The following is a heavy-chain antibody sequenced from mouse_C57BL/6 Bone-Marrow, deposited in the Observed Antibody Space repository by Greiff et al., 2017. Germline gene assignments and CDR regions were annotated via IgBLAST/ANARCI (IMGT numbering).Heavy chain of an antibody. CDR3: ARDSQKSYGYDWYFDV. J-gene: IGHJ1*03. CDR2: IYPGDGDT. Sequence: QVQLQQSGPELVKPGASVKISCKASGYAFSSSWMNWVKQRPGKGLEWIGRIYPGDGDTNYNGKFKGKATLTADKSSSTAYMQLSSLTSEDSAVYFCARDSQKSYGYDWYFDVWGTGTTVTVSS. V-gene: IGHV1-82*01. CDR1: GYAFSSSW. D-gene: IGHD2-2*01.